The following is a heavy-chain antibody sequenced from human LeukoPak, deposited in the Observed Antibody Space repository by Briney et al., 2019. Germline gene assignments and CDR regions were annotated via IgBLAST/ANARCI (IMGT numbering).Heavy chain of an antibody. D-gene: IGHD4-17*01. CDR2: ISAYNGNT. V-gene: IGHV1-18*01. CDR1: GYTFTSYG. J-gene: IGHJ1*01. CDR3: ARGGHDYGDYPPHFQH. Sequence: ASVKVSCKASGYTFTSYGISWVRQAPGQGLEWMGWISAYNGNTNYAQKLQGRVTMTTDTSTSTAYMELRSLRSDDTAVYYCARGGHDYGDYPPHFQHWGQGTLVTVSS.